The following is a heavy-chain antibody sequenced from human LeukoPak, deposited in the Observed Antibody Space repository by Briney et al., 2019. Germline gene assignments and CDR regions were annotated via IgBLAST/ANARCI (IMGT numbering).Heavy chain of an antibody. J-gene: IGHJ4*02. V-gene: IGHV3-33*01. CDR3: ARAGHYYGSGSYYSNFDY. Sequence: PGRSLRPSCAASGFTFSGYGMHWVRQAPGKGLGWVAVIWYDGSNKYYADSVKGRFTISRDNSKNTLYLQMNSLRAEDTAVYYCARAGHYYGSGSYYSNFDYWGQGTLVTVSS. CDR1: GFTFSGYG. D-gene: IGHD3-10*01. CDR2: IWYDGSNK.